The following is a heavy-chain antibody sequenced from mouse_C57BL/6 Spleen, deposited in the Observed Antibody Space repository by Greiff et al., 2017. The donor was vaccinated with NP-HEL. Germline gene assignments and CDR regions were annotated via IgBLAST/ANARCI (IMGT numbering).Heavy chain of an antibody. CDR1: GYTFTSYT. CDR2: INPSSGYT. V-gene: IGHV1-4*01. D-gene: IGHD1-1*01. CDR3: AREGHYGSSYGYFDV. J-gene: IGHJ1*03. Sequence: QVQLKQSGAELARPGASVKMSCKASGYTFTSYTMHWVKQRPGQGLEWIGYINPSSGYTKYNQKFKDKATLTADKSSSTAYMQLSSLTSEDSAVYYCAREGHYGSSYGYFDVWGTGTTVTVSS.